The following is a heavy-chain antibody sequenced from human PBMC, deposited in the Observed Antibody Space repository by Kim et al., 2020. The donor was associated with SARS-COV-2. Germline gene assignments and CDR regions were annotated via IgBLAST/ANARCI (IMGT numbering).Heavy chain of an antibody. CDR1: GGSFSGYY. CDR3: AYGDYVPSYGMDV. V-gene: IGHV4-34*01. CDR2: INHSGST. D-gene: IGHD4-17*01. J-gene: IGHJ6*02. Sequence: SETLSLTCAVYGGSFSGYYWSWIRQPPGKGLEWIGEINHSGSTNYNPSLKSRVTISVDTSKNQFSLKLSSVTAADTAVYYCAYGDYVPSYGMDVWGQGTTVTVSS.